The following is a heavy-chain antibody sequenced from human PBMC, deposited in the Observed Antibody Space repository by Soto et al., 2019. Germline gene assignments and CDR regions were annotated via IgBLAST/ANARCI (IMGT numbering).Heavy chain of an antibody. J-gene: IGHJ6*02. CDR1: GYTFTSYD. CDR2: MNPNSGNT. CDR3: ARGIAVAGSMFYYYYGMDV. D-gene: IGHD6-19*01. V-gene: IGHV1-8*01. Sequence: GASVKVSCKASGYTFTSYDINWVRQATGQGLEWMGWMNPNSGNTGYAQKFQGRVTMTRNTSISTAYMELSSLRSEDTAVYYCARGIAVAGSMFYYYYGMDVWGQGTTVTVSS.